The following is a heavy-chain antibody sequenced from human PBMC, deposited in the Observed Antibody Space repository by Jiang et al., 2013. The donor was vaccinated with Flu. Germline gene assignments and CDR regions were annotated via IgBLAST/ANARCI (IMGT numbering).Heavy chain of an antibody. CDR1: GGSISSSNW. D-gene: IGHD4-23*01. Sequence: GLVKPSGTLSLTCAVSGGSISSSNWWSWVRQPPGKGLEWIGEIYHSGSTNYNPSLKSRVTISVDKSKNQFSLKLSSVTAADTAVYYCARVPGYGGNYGYYYYGMDVWGQGTTVTVSS. J-gene: IGHJ6*02. V-gene: IGHV4-4*02. CDR3: ARVPGYGGNYGYYYYGMDV. CDR2: IYHSGST.